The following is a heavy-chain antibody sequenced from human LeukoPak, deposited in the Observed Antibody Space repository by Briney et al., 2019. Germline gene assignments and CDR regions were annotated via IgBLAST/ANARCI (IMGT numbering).Heavy chain of an antibody. V-gene: IGHV3-23*01. CDR2: IGGTDGTT. D-gene: IGHD3-10*01. J-gene: IGHJ4*02. CDR1: GFTFRNYV. Sequence: AGGSRRLSCAASGFTFRNYVMNWVRQAPGKGLEWVSAIGGTDGTTFYAAFVKGRFTISRDNSRNTLYLQMNSLRAEDTAVYYCMKRIDGAGSYYIDFWGQGTVVTVSS. CDR3: MKRIDGAGSYYIDF.